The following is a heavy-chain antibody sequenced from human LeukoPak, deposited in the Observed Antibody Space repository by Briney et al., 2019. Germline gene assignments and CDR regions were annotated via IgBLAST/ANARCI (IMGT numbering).Heavy chain of an antibody. CDR1: GFTFSSYG. D-gene: IGHD6-19*01. V-gene: IGHV3-30*03. Sequence: GGSLRLSCAASGFTFSSYGMHWVRQAPGKGLEWVAVISYDGSNKYYADSVKGRFTISRDNSKNTLYLQMNSLRAEDTAVYYCARDKRGYSGWYEGGFDYWGQGTLVTVSS. CDR2: ISYDGSNK. J-gene: IGHJ4*02. CDR3: ARDKRGYSGWYEGGFDY.